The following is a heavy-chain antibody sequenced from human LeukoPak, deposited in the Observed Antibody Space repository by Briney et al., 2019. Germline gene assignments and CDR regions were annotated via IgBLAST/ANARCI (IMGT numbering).Heavy chain of an antibody. V-gene: IGHV1-8*01. CDR2: MNPNSGNT. Sequence: ASVTVSCKASGYTFTNYDINWVRQATGQGLEWMGWMNPNSGNTGYLQKFQGRVTMTMNTSISTAYMELSSLRSEDTAVYYCARALTPASGYSYGSWGQGTLVTVSS. CDR3: ARALTPASGYSYGS. D-gene: IGHD5-18*01. CDR1: GYTFTNYD. J-gene: IGHJ4*02.